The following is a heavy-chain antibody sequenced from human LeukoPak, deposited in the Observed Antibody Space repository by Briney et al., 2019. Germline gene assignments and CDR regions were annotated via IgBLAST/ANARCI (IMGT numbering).Heavy chain of an antibody. V-gene: IGHV3-7*01. CDR1: GFTFSSYW. D-gene: IGHD3-3*01. CDR3: ARDSSGDFWGGYGYYYGMDV. CDR2: IKPDGSEK. J-gene: IGHJ6*02. Sequence: PGGSLRLSCAASGFTFSSYWMSWVRQAPGKGLEWVANIKPDGSEKYYVDSVKGRFTISRDNAKNSLYLQMNSLRAADTAVYYCARDSSGDFWGGYGYYYGMDVWGQGTTVTVSS.